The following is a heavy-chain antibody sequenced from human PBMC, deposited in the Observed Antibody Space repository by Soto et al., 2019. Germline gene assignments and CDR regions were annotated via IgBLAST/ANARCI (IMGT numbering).Heavy chain of an antibody. V-gene: IGHV3-23*01. J-gene: IGHJ4*01. CDR1: GFSFSSYD. D-gene: IGHD6-13*01. Sequence: GGSLRLSCVASGFSFSSYDMSWVRQAPGKGLEWVSFIIGNSGTTYYADSVEGRFTISRDNSKNMLYLQMSSLRAEDTAVYYCAKGSTYSFYFDSWGQGTLVTVSS. CDR2: IIGNSGTT. CDR3: AKGSTYSFYFDS.